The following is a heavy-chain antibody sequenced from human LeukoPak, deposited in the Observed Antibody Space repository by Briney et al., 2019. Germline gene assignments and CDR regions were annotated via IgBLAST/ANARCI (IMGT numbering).Heavy chain of an antibody. D-gene: IGHD2-2*01. Sequence: ASVKVSCKASGGTFSSYAISWVRQAPGQGLEWMGGIIPIFGTANYAQKFQGRVTITADKSTSTAYMELSSLRSEDTAVYYCARASIVVVPAATVNYYGMDVWGQGTTVTVSS. V-gene: IGHV1-69*06. J-gene: IGHJ6*02. CDR2: IIPIFGTA. CDR3: ARASIVVVPAATVNYYGMDV. CDR1: GGTFSSYA.